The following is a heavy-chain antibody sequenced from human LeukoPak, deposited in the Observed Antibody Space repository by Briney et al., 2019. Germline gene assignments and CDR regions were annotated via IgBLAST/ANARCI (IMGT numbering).Heavy chain of an antibody. CDR2: IYYTGST. CDR1: GGSINNYW. D-gene: IGHD1-14*01. J-gene: IGHJ3*02. CDR3: ARDRNPMSAFDI. V-gene: IGHV4-59*01. Sequence: SETLSLTCTVSGGSINNYWWSWIRQPPGKGLEWIGYIYYTGSTNYNPSLKSRVTMPVDTSKNQFSLRLSSVTAADTAVYYCARDRNPMSAFDIWGQGTMVTVSS.